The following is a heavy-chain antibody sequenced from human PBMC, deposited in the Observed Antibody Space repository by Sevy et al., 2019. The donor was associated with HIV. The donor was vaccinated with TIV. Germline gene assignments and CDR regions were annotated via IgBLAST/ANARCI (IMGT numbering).Heavy chain of an antibody. Sequence: SETLSLTCTVSGDSINNGDYYWSWIRQHPGKGLEWIGKIYYTGTTYYNPSHQSRLRISVERSEITLPLSLRSVTAADTAVYYCARTTVTTLSSARNNWFDPWGQGTLVTVSS. CDR3: ARTTVTTLSSARNNWFDP. CDR2: IYYTGTT. CDR1: GDSINNGDYY. D-gene: IGHD4-4*01. V-gene: IGHV4-31*03. J-gene: IGHJ5*02.